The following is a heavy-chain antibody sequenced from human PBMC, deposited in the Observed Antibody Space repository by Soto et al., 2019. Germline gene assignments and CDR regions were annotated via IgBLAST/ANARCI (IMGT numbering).Heavy chain of an antibody. V-gene: IGHV1-18*01. J-gene: IGHJ6*03. D-gene: IGHD3-3*01. CDR2: ISAYNGNT. Sequence: ASVKVSCKASGYTFTSYGISWVRQAPGQGLEWMGWISAYNGNTNYAQKLQGRVTMTTDTSTSTAYMELRSLRSDDTAVYYCARQNPMGGFWSGYSPYYYMDVWGKGTTVTVSS. CDR3: ARQNPMGGFWSGYSPYYYMDV. CDR1: GYTFTSYG.